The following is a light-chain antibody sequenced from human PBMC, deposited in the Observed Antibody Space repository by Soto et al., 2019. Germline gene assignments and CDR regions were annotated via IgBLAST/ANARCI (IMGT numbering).Light chain of an antibody. CDR2: DVS. Sequence: QSVLTQPASVSGSPGQSITISCTGTSSDVGAYNFVSWYQQHPGKVPKLMIFDVSSRPSGVSDRFSGSKSGNTASLTISGLQAEDEGDDYCSSYTSSSTYVFGSGTKVTVL. V-gene: IGLV2-14*03. CDR3: SSYTSSSTYV. J-gene: IGLJ1*01. CDR1: SSDVGAYNF.